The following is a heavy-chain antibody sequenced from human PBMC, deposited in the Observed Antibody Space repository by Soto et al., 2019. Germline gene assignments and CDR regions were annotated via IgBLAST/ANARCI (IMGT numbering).Heavy chain of an antibody. CDR3: ARGGSSGWYDDCGVGVVY. Sequence: QVQLVESGGGVVQPGRSLRLSCAASGFTFSSYAMHWVRQAPGKGLEWVAVISYDGSNKYYADSVKGRFTISRDNSKNTLYLQMNSLRAEDMAVYYCARGGSSGWYDDCGVGVVYWGQGSLVTVSS. CDR2: ISYDGSNK. D-gene: IGHD6-19*01. J-gene: IGHJ4*02. CDR1: GFTFSSYA. V-gene: IGHV3-30-3*01.